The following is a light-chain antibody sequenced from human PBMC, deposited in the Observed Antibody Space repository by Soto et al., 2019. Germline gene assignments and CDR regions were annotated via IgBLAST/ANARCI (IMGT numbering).Light chain of an antibody. V-gene: IGKV1-9*01. CDR1: QGISSY. CDR3: QQLNSYPLT. J-gene: IGKJ4*02. CDR2: AAS. Sequence: DIQLTQSPSFLSASVGDRVTITCRASQGISSYLAWYQQKPGKAPKLLIYAASTLQSGVPSRFSGSGSGTEFTLTLSSLQPEDFATYYCQQLNSYPLTFGVGTQVEI.